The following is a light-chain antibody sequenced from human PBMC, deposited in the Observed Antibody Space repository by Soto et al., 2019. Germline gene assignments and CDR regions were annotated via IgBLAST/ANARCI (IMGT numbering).Light chain of an antibody. Sequence: ESVLTQSTASLSFSPGGRAPLPFRASQSVDSYLVWYQQKPGQAPRLLIFGASNRATGIPARFSGSGSGTDFTLTINSLEPDDFAVYYCQQRDSWPITFGQGTRLEIK. CDR1: QSVDSY. J-gene: IGKJ5*01. V-gene: IGKV3-11*01. CDR2: GAS. CDR3: QQRDSWPIT.